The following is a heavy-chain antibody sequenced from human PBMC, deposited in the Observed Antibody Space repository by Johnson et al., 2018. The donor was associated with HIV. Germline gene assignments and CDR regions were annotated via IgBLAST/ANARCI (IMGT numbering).Heavy chain of an antibody. D-gene: IGHD1-26*01. CDR1: GFTFSSYA. Sequence: VQLVESGGGLVQPGGSLRLSCAASGFTFSSYAMRWVRQAPGKGLEWVSVIYSGGRTYYADSVKGRFTISRDNSRNTVYLQMSGLRSEDTAIYYCAREGSGSYQIWGQGTMVTVSS. CDR3: AREGSGSYQI. CDR2: IYSGGRT. J-gene: IGHJ3*02. V-gene: IGHV3-66*02.